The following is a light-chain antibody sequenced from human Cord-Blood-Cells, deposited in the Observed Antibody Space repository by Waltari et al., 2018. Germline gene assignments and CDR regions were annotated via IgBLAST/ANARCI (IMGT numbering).Light chain of an antibody. J-gene: IGKJ4*01. CDR2: AAS. V-gene: IGKV1-39*01. CDR3: QQSYSTPPLP. Sequence: DIQMTQSPSSLSASVGDRVTITCRASQSISSYLNWYQQKPGKAPKLLIYAASSLQSGVPARFSGSGSGTDFTLTSSSLQPEDFATYYCQQSYSTPPLPFGGGTKVEIK. CDR1: QSISSY.